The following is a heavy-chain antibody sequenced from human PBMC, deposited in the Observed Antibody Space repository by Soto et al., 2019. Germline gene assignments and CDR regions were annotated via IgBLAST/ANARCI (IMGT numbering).Heavy chain of an antibody. J-gene: IGHJ4*02. CDR3: ARVEDSSYYFRHDC. D-gene: IGHD6-13*01. CDR1: GGSISSGSYH. CDR2: IYYSGDS. V-gene: IGHV4-31*03. Sequence: QVQLQESGPGLVKPSQTLSLTCTVSGGSISSGSYHWSWIRQYPGKGLEWIGNIYYSGDSYYNPSLKSRATISIETSKNQFSLRLRSVSAADTALYYCARVEDSSYYFRHDCWGRGTLVTVSS.